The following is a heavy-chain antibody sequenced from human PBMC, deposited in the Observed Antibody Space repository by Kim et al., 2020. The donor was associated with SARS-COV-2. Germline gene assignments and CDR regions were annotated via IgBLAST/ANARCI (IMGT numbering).Heavy chain of an antibody. Sequence: ADSLEGRFTISRAKAKNTVYLQMNSLRADDTAVYYCATAGNYRFDYWGQGTLVTVSS. D-gene: IGHD3-22*01. V-gene: IGHV3-74*01. CDR3: ATAGNYRFDY. J-gene: IGHJ4*02.